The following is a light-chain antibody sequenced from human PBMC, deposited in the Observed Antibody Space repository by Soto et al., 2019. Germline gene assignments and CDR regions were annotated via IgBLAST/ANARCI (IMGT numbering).Light chain of an antibody. CDR1: SSDVGAYNY. V-gene: IGLV2-8*01. Sequence: QTVLTQPPSASGSPGQSVTISCTGTSSDVGAYNYVSWYQQRPGKAPKLMIYEVSKRPSGVPDRFSGSKSGNTASLTVSGLQAEDEADYYCSSYAGSNNFVVFGGGTQLTVL. J-gene: IGLJ2*01. CDR2: EVS. CDR3: SSYAGSNNFVV.